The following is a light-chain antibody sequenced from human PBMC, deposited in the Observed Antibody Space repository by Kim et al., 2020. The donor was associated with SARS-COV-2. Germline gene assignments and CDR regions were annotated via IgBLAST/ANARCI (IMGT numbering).Light chain of an antibody. V-gene: IGKV3-15*01. CDR3: QQYINWPPKYT. J-gene: IGKJ2*01. CDR2: RAS. CDR1: QSISTS. Sequence: SPGERATLSCRASQSISTSLAWYQQKPGRAPRLLIYRASTRATGIPARFSGSGSGTEFTLTISSLQSEDFALYYCQQYINWPPKYTFGRGTKLEI.